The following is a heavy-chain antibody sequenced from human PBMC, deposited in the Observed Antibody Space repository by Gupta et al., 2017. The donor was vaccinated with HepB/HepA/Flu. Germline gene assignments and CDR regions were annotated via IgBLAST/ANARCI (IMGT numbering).Heavy chain of an antibody. CDR2: INQSGST. D-gene: IGHD2-2*01. CDR1: GGSFSGYY. Sequence: QLPLPQWGAGLLKPSETLSLTCTVYGGSFSGYYWSWIRQPPGKGLEWIGEINQSGSTNYNPARKSRVTKAVDTSKNLCSLKLSSVAEADTAGYYCARGRGTYYIVVGPAASYYWVYWGQGTLVTVSS. CDR3: ARGRGTYYIVVGPAASYYWVY. J-gene: IGHJ4*02. V-gene: IGHV4-34*01.